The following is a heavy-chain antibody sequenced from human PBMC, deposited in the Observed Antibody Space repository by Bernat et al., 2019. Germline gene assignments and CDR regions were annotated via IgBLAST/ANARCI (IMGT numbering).Heavy chain of an antibody. V-gene: IGHV1-69*02. Sequence: QVQLVQSGAEVKKPGSSVKVSCKASGGTFSSYTISWVRQAPGQGLEWMGRIIPILGIANYAQKFQGRVTITADKSTSTAYMELSSLRSEDTAVYDCERMPYSSGWYYYYGMDVWGQGTTVTVSS. CDR1: GGTFSSYT. J-gene: IGHJ6*02. CDR2: IIPILGIA. CDR3: ERMPYSSGWYYYYGMDV. D-gene: IGHD6-19*01.